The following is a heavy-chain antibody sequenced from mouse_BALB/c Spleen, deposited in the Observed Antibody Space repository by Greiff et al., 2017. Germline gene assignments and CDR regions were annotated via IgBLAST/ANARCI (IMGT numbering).Heavy chain of an antibody. V-gene: IGHV1-5*01. J-gene: IGHJ2*01. CDR2: IYPGNSDT. CDR3: TKLARQLGRVVDY. CDR1: GYSFTSYW. Sequence: EVQLQQSGTVLARPGASVKMSCKASGYSFTSYWMHWVKQRPGQGLEWIGAIYPGNSDTSYNQKFKGKAKLTAVTSASTAYMELSSMTNEDSAVYYCTKLARQLGRVVDYWGQGTTLTVSS. D-gene: IGHD3-2*01.